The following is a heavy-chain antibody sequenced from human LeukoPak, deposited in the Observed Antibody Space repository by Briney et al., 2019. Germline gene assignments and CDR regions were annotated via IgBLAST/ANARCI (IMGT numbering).Heavy chain of an antibody. Sequence: AGGSLRLSCAASGFTFSNYAMSWVRQAPGKGLEWVSTISGSGGSTYYADSVKGRFTISRDNSKNTLYLQLNSLRAGDTAVYYCAKMMDWAFDYWGQGTLVTVSS. V-gene: IGHV3-23*01. CDR3: AKMMDWAFDY. D-gene: IGHD3/OR15-3a*01. J-gene: IGHJ4*02. CDR2: ISGSGGST. CDR1: GFTFSNYA.